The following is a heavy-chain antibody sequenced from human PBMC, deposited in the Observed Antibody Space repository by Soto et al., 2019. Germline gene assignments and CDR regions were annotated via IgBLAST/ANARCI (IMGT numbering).Heavy chain of an antibody. CDR1: GYSFTSYG. Sequence: ASVKVSCKASGYSFTSYGISWVRQAPGQGLEWMGWISGFNGKTNYAQKLQGRVTMTTDTSTSTAYMELRSLRSDDTAVYYCARVRPPYTDYYYCYYMDVWGKGTTVTVSS. CDR2: ISGFNGKT. CDR3: ARVRPPYTDYYYCYYMDV. V-gene: IGHV1-18*01. J-gene: IGHJ6*03. D-gene: IGHD3-16*01.